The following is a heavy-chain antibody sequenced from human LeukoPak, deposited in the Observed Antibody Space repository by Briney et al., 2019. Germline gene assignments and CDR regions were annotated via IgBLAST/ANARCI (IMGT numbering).Heavy chain of an antibody. CDR1: VFTFSSNY. D-gene: IGHD3-10*01. J-gene: IGHJ5*02. CDR2: IYSGGST. CDR3: ARGAYGSGSYGDNWFDP. Sequence: PGGSLRLSCAASVFTFSSNYMNWVRQAPGKGLGWVSVIYSGGSTYYADSVKGRFTISRDNSKNTLYLQMNSLRAEDTAVYYCARGAYGSGSYGDNWFDPWGQGTLVTVSS. V-gene: IGHV3-66*01.